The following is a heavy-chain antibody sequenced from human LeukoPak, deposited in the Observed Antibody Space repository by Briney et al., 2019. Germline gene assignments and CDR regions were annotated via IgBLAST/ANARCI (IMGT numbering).Heavy chain of an antibody. J-gene: IGHJ4*02. D-gene: IGHD2-2*01. CDR2: ISDRGTYI. CDR3: ANHLACGSTSCPPFDS. Sequence: GRSLRLSCAASGFTFSTYSMNWVRQAPGKGLEWVASISDRGTYIYYADSVKGRFTISRDNAKNSLYLQMNSLRAEDTAVYYCANHLACGSTSCPPFDSWGQGTLVTVSS. CDR1: GFTFSTYS. V-gene: IGHV3-21*01.